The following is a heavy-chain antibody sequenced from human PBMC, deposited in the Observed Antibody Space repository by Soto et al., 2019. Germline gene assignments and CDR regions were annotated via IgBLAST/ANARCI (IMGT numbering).Heavy chain of an antibody. CDR2: ISSRSYTI. Sequence: EEQLVESGGGLVQPGGSLRLSCAASGFSFSTYSMNWVRQAPGKGLEWVSYISSRSYTIYYIDSVKGRFTISRDNAKSSLYLQMNSLRDEDTAVYYCARGGSSSDNGMDVWGQGTTVTVSS. CDR1: GFSFSTYS. D-gene: IGHD6-6*01. J-gene: IGHJ6*02. CDR3: ARGGSSSDNGMDV. V-gene: IGHV3-48*02.